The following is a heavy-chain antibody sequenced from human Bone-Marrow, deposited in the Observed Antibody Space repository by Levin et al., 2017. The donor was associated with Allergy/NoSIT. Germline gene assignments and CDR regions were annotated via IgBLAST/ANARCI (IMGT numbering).Heavy chain of an antibody. CDR2: IYYSGST. CDR1: GGSISSGDYY. D-gene: IGHD6-6*01. Sequence: SETLSLTCTVSGGSISSGDYYWSWIRQPPGKGLEWIGYIYYSGSTYYNPSLKSRVTISVDTSKNQFSLKLSSVTAADTAVYYCARVYSSSSYPGGFDLWGRGTLVTVSS. CDR3: ARVYSSSSYPGGFDL. J-gene: IGHJ2*01. V-gene: IGHV4-30-4*01.